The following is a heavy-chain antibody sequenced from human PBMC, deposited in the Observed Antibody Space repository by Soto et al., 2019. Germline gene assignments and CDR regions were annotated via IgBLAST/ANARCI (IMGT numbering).Heavy chain of an antibody. D-gene: IGHD6-19*01. Sequence: ASVKVSCKASGYTFTSYGISWVRQAPGQGLEWMGWISAYNGNTNYAQKLQGRVTMTTDTSTSTAYMELRSLRSDDTAVYYCARDRLEGSAVAGPWWFDPWGQGTLVTVSS. J-gene: IGHJ5*02. V-gene: IGHV1-18*01. CDR3: ARDRLEGSAVAGPWWFDP. CDR2: ISAYNGNT. CDR1: GYTFTSYG.